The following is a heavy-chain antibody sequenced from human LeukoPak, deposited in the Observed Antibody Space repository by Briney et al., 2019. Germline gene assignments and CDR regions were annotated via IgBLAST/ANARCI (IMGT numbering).Heavy chain of an antibody. Sequence: PSETLSLTCAVYGGSFSGYYWSWIRQPPGNGLEWIGEINHSGSTNYNPSLKSRVTISVDTSKNQFSLKLSSVTAADTAVYYCARGPYYYDSSYDYWGQGTLVTVSS. CDR3: ARGPYYYDSSYDY. V-gene: IGHV4-34*01. CDR1: GGSFSGYY. CDR2: INHSGST. D-gene: IGHD3-22*01. J-gene: IGHJ4*02.